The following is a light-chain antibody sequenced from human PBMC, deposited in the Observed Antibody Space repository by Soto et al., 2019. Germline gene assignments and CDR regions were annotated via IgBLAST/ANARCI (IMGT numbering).Light chain of an antibody. V-gene: IGKV3-11*01. CDR2: DAS. CDR1: QSVSSY. J-gene: IGKJ4*01. CDR3: QQRSNWPLT. Sequence: EIVLTQSPATLSLSPGERATLSCRASQSVSSYLAWYQQKPGQAPRLLIYDASNRATGIPARFSGSGSGTDFNLNISSLEPEDFAVYYCQQRSNWPLTFGGGTKVEIK.